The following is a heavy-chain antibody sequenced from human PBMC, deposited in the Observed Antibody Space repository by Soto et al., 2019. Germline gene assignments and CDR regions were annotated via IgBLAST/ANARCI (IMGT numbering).Heavy chain of an antibody. D-gene: IGHD2-2*03. CDR3: ARDGYCSSTSCRKGLFDP. Sequence: SVKVSCKXSGGTFSSYAISWVRQAPGQGLEWMGGIIPIFGTANYAQKFQGRVTITADESTSTAYMELSSLRPEDTAVYYCARDGYCSSTSCRKGLFDPWGQGTLVTVSS. V-gene: IGHV1-69*13. CDR1: GGTFSSYA. CDR2: IIPIFGTA. J-gene: IGHJ5*02.